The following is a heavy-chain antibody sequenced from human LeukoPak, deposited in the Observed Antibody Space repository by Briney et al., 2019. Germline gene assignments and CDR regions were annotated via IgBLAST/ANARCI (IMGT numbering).Heavy chain of an antibody. Sequence: GGCLRLSCAASGFTFSSYAMSWVRHAPGKGRGWVSSISGSGGSTYYADSVKGRFTISRDNSKNTLYLQMNSLRAEDTAVYYCAKDPRSSWYLGFFDYWGQGTLVTVSS. CDR2: ISGSGGST. V-gene: IGHV3-23*01. D-gene: IGHD6-13*01. CDR3: AKDPRSSWYLGFFDY. CDR1: GFTFSSYA. J-gene: IGHJ4*02.